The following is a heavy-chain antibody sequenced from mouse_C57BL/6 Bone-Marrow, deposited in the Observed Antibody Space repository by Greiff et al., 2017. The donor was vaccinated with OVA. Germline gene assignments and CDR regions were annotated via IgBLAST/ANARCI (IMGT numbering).Heavy chain of an antibody. CDR3: ARTSYGKGYFDV. V-gene: IGHV1-55*01. D-gene: IGHD2-10*01. Sequence: QVQLQQPGAELVKPGASVKLSCKASGYTFTSYWMHWVKQRPGRGLEWIGDIYPGSGSTNYNEKFKSKATLTVDTSSSTAYMQLSSLTSEDSAVYYCARTSYGKGYFDVWGTGTTVTVSS. J-gene: IGHJ1*03. CDR1: GYTFTSYW. CDR2: IYPGSGST.